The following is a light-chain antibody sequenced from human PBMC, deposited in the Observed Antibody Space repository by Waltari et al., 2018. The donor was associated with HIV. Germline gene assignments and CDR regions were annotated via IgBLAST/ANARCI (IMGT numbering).Light chain of an antibody. Sequence: DIQMTQSPSSLSASVGDRVTITCRASQNIDNFLTWYQQKPGKAPTLLISGTSAFQSGVPSRFTASGSGTDFTLTIHSLQPEDFATYFCLQGYSTPLTFGPGTKVDIK. CDR2: GTS. CDR1: QNIDNF. V-gene: IGKV1-39*01. J-gene: IGKJ3*01. CDR3: LQGYSTPLT.